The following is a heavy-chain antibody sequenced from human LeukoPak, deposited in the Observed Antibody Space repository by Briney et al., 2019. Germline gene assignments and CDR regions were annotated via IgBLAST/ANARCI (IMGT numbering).Heavy chain of an antibody. J-gene: IGHJ4*02. CDR2: IHRDGRT. Sequence: SETLSLTCAVSGVSISSTEWWIWVRQSPGQGLEWIGGIHRDGRTRYSPSLTSRVSMSIDYSENQFSLKVSSVTAADTAIYYCGKTDIWFNPIDYWGPGSLVIVSS. CDR3: GKTDIWFNPIDY. D-gene: IGHD3-9*01. CDR1: GVSISSTEW. V-gene: IGHV4-4*02.